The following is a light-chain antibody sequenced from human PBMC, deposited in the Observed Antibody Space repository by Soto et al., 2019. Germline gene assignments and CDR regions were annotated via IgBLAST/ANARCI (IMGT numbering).Light chain of an antibody. CDR3: LQYNNWPWT. J-gene: IGKJ1*01. Sequence: EIVMMQSPATLSVSPGERATLSCRASQSDGSNFAWYQLKPGQAPRLLIYGASTRATGIPARFSGSGSGTELTLTISSLQYEDLAVYYCLQYNNWPWTFGQGTKVEIK. V-gene: IGKV3D-15*01. CDR2: GAS. CDR1: QSDGSN.